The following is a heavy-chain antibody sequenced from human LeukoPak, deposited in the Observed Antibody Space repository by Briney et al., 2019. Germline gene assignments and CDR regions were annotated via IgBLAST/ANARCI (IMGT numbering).Heavy chain of an antibody. D-gene: IGHD4-17*01. CDR3: ASSVRSHFDY. V-gene: IGHV3-48*03. J-gene: IGHJ4*02. Sequence: YGMSXVRQAPGKGLEWVSAISLDGDTEYYADSVKGRFTISRDNAKNSLYLQMNSLRAEDTAVYYCASSVRSHFDYWGQGTLVTVSS. CDR1: YG. CDR2: ISLDGDTE.